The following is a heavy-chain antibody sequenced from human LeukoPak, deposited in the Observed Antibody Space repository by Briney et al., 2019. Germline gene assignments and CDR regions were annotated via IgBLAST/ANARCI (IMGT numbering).Heavy chain of an antibody. J-gene: IGHJ4*02. CDR2: ISNSGGAT. CDR3: ARGNYYDSSGPRDY. CDR1: GFTFNSNT. D-gene: IGHD3-22*01. Sequence: GGSLRLSCAASGFTFNSNTMMWVRQAPGRGLEWVSAISNSGGATYYADSVKGRFTISRDNSNNTVYLQMNSLRAEDTAVYYCARGNYYDSSGPRDYWGQGTLVTVSS. V-gene: IGHV3-23*01.